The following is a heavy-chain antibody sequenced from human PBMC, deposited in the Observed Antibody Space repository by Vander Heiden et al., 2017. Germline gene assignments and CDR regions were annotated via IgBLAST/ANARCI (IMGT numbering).Heavy chain of an antibody. D-gene: IGHD3-22*01. V-gene: IGHV4-39*01. J-gene: IGHJ4*02. CDR3: ARQRLFRYYYDSSGYQFDY. CDR1: GGSISSSSHY. CDR2: IYYSRRT. Sequence: QLQLQESGPGLVKPSETLSLTCTVSGGSISSSSHYWGWIRQHPGKGQEWIGSIYYSRRTNYNPSLKSRVTISVDTSKNQFSLKLSSVTAADTAVYYCARQRLFRYYYDSSGYQFDYWGQGTLVTVSS.